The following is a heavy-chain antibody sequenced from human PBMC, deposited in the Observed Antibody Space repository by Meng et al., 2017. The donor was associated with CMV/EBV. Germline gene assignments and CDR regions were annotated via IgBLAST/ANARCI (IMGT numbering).Heavy chain of an antibody. V-gene: IGHV2-5*02. J-gene: IGHJ4*02. D-gene: IGHD5-18*01. CDR1: EFSPSMSGVG. CDR2: IYCDDDK. Sequence: QLTWKESAPTKLKPTQTLALTRTFSEFSPSMSGVGVGLIRQPPGKDLEWLALIYCDDDKRYSPSLKSRLTITKDTSKNQVVLTMTNMDPVDTATYYCAHRGSYGYHGYWGQGTLVTVSS. CDR3: AHRGSYGYHGY.